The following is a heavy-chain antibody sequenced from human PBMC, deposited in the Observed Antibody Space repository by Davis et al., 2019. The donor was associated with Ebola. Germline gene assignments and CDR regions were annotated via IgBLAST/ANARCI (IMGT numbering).Heavy chain of an antibody. CDR1: GYTFTGHY. CDR2: INPNSGGT. J-gene: IGHJ6*03. D-gene: IGHD4-23*01. V-gene: IGHV1-2*02. CDR3: ARAVGYYYYMDV. Sequence: ASVKVSCKASGYTFTGHYMHWVRQAPGQGLEWMGWINPNSGGTNYAQKFQGRVTMTRDTSISTAYMELSRLRSDDTAVYYCARAVGYYYYMDVWGKGTTVTVSS.